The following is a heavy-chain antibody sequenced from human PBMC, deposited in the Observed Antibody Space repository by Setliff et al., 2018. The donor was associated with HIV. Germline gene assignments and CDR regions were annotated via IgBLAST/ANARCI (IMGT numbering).Heavy chain of an antibody. J-gene: IGHJ6*03. CDR2: VHNSGGT. V-gene: IGHV4-39*01. CDR3: VRHTRDTSLAHYYYYIDV. CDR1: GGSISTNSYY. Sequence: SETLSLTCTVSGGSISTNSYYWGWIRQSPGKGLEWVGNVHNSGGTNYNPSLKSRVSISVDTSKNQFSLNVNSVTAPDTAVYYCVRHTRDTSLAHYYYYIDVWGKGPRSPSP. D-gene: IGHD5-18*01.